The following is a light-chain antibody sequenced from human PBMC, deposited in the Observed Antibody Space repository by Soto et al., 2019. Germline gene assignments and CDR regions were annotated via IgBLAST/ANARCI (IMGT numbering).Light chain of an antibody. J-gene: IGKJ1*01. CDR1: QSVSNN. V-gene: IGKV3-15*01. CDR3: QQYNNWPPWT. Sequence: ILMTQSPATLSVSPGERATLSCRASQSVSNNLAWYQQKPGQAPRLLIYDASTRATGIPARFSGSRSGTECTLTISGLPSEDFAVYYCQQYNNWPPWTFGQGTKVDIK. CDR2: DAS.